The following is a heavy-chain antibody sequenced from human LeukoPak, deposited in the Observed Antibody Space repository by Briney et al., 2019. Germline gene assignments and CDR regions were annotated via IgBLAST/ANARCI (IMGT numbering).Heavy chain of an antibody. V-gene: IGHV6-1*01. CDR2: TYYRSKWYN. Sequence: SQTLSLACAISGDSVSSNSAAWNWIRQSPSRGLEWLGRTYYRSKWYNDYAVSVKSRITINTDTSKNQFSLQLNSVTPEDTAVYYCARDPGRNDDDAFDIWGQGTMVTVSS. J-gene: IGHJ3*02. D-gene: IGHD1-1*01. CDR1: GDSVSSNSAA. CDR3: ARDPGRNDDDAFDI.